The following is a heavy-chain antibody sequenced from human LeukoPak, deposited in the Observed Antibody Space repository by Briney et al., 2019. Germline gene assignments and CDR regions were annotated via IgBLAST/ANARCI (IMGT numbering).Heavy chain of an antibody. CDR1: GGSISSFY. V-gene: IGHV4-59*08. D-gene: IGHD3-9*01. CDR2: IYYSGST. Sequence: PSETLSLTCTVSGGSISSFYWTWIRQPPGKGLEWIGYIYYSGSTNYNPSLKSRVTISVDTSKNQFSLKLSSVTAADTAVYYCARHLIRYDILTGYQTLYYGMDVWGQGTTVTVSS. CDR3: ARHLIRYDILTGYQTLYYGMDV. J-gene: IGHJ6*02.